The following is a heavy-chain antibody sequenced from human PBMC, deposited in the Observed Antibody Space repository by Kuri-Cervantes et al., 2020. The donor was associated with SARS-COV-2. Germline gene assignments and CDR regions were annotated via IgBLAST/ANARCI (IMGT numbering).Heavy chain of an antibody. V-gene: IGHV3-23*01. CDR1: GVTFSSYA. CDR3: AKDSSVASFDY. D-gene: IGHD2-2*01. J-gene: IGHJ4*02. CDR2: ISGSGGST. Sequence: SCAASGVTFSSYAMSWLRQAPGKGLEWVSAISGSGGSTYYADSVKGRFTISRDNSKNTLYLQMNRLRAEDTAVYYCAKDSSVASFDYWGQGTLVTVSS.